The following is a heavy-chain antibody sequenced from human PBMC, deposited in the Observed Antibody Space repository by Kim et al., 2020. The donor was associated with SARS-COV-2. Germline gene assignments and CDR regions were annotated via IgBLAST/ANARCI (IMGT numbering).Heavy chain of an antibody. CDR3: ARDPNLYGDYEVGFFDY. D-gene: IGHD4-17*01. CDR2: ISYDGSNK. V-gene: IGHV3-30*04. Sequence: GGSLRLSCAASGFTFSSYAMHWVRQAPGKGLEWVAVISYDGSNKYYADSVKGRFTISRDNSKNTLYLQMNSLRAEDTAVYYCARDPNLYGDYEVGFFDYWGQGTLVTVSS. CDR1: GFTFSSYA. J-gene: IGHJ4*02.